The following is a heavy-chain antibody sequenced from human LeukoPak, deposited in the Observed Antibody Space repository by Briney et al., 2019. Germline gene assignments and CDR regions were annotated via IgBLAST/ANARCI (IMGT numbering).Heavy chain of an antibody. Sequence: PSETLSLTCTVSGYSISSGYYWGWIRQPPGKGLEWIGSIYHSGSTYYNPSLKSRVTISVDTSKNQFSLKLRSVTAADTAVYYCARGFSLSTVTKLDYFDYWGQGTLVTVSS. D-gene: IGHD4-11*01. CDR1: GYSISSGYY. CDR2: IYHSGST. CDR3: ARGFSLSTVTKLDYFDY. J-gene: IGHJ4*02. V-gene: IGHV4-38-2*02.